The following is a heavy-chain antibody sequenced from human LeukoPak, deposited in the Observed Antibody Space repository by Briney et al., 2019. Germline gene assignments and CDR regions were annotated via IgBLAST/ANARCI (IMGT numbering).Heavy chain of an antibody. D-gene: IGHD6-19*01. Sequence: SETLSLTCTVSRGSINSHFWSWIRQPPGKGLEWIGYIYYSGSTNYNPSLKSRVTISVDTSKNQFSLKLSSVTAADTAVYYCARGQWLVPYWGQGTLVTVSS. CDR3: ARGQWLVPY. V-gene: IGHV4-59*08. CDR1: RGSINSHF. J-gene: IGHJ4*02. CDR2: IYYSGST.